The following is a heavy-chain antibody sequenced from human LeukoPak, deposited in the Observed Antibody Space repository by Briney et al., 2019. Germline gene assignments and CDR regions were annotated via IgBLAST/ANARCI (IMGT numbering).Heavy chain of an antibody. V-gene: IGHV3-30*02. D-gene: IGHD7-27*01. CDR1: GFTFRKYS. CDR3: AKDFNWGFDY. CDR2: IRNDGSDK. J-gene: IGHJ4*02. Sequence: GGSLRLSCAASGFTFRKYSMHWVRQAPGKGLEWVAFIRNDGSDKYYADSVKGRFTISRDSPKNTLYVQMNSLRAEDTAVYYCAKDFNWGFDYWGQGILVTVSS.